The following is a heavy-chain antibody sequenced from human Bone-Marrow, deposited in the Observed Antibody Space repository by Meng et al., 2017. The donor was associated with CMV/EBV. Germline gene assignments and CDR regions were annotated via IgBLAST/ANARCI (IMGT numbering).Heavy chain of an antibody. Sequence: ASVKVSCKASGYTFTSYGISWVRQAPGQGLEWMGWISAYNGNTNYAQKFQGRVTITADKSTSTAYMELSSLRSEDTAVYYCARPGKGYCSSTSCYTYGYYYYYGMDVWGQGTTVTVSS. CDR2: ISAYNGNT. CDR1: GYTFTSYG. D-gene: IGHD2-2*02. J-gene: IGHJ6*02. V-gene: IGHV1-18*01. CDR3: ARPGKGYCSSTSCYTYGYYYYYGMDV.